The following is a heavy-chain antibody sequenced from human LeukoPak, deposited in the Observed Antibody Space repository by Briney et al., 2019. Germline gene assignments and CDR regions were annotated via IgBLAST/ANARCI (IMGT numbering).Heavy chain of an antibody. D-gene: IGHD6-19*01. CDR2: IDWEDDK. J-gene: IGHJ4*02. Sequence: SGPTLVNPTQTLTLTCSFSVFSLSSSGMCASWIRQPPGKALEWLSRIDWEDDKYYSTSLKTRLTISKDTTKDQVPITLTNMDPVDTATYYCARVHNSGWPYYFDYWGQGTLVTVSS. CDR3: ARVHNSGWPYYFDY. V-gene: IGHV2-70*11. CDR1: VFSLSSSGMC.